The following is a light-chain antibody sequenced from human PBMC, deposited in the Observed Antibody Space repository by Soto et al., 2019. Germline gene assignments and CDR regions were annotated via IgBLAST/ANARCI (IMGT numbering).Light chain of an antibody. J-gene: IGLJ2*01. CDR2: SSN. CDR3: AAWDDSLNGVV. CDR1: SSNIGSNS. Sequence: QSALTQPPSASGTPGQRVTISCSGSSSNIGSNSVNWYQQLPGTAPKLLMYSSNQLPSGVPDRFSGSKSGTSASLAISGLQSEDEADYYCAAWDDSLNGVVFGGGTKLTVL. V-gene: IGLV1-44*01.